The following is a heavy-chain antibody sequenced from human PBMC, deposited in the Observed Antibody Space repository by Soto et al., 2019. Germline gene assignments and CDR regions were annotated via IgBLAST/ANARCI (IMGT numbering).Heavy chain of an antibody. V-gene: IGHV6-1*01. CDR3: ARGIQQWLVRGVYFDY. J-gene: IGHJ4*02. CDR1: GDSVSSNSAA. CDR2: TYYRSKWYN. Sequence: SQTLSLTCAISGDSVSSNSAAWNWIRQSPSRGLEWLGRTYYRSKWYNDYAVSVKGRITINPDTSKNQFSLQLNSVTPEDTAVYYCARGIQQWLVRGVYFDYWGQGTLVTVSS. D-gene: IGHD6-19*01.